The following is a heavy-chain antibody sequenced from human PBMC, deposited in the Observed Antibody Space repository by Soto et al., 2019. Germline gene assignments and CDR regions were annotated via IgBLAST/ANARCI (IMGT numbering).Heavy chain of an antibody. Sequence: QVQLVQSGAEVKEPGSAVKVSCKAPADSFSSYGISWVRQAPGQGLEWMGGIIPIFDTTNYAEKFQGRVKITADESTNTAYMELSSLRSEDTALYYCARVFPDGWVEPGVVRGYLDTWGRGTLVTVSS. CDR3: ARVFPDGWVEPGVVRGYLDT. CDR2: IIPIFDTT. D-gene: IGHD3-3*01. J-gene: IGHJ4*02. CDR1: ADSFSSYG. V-gene: IGHV1-69*01.